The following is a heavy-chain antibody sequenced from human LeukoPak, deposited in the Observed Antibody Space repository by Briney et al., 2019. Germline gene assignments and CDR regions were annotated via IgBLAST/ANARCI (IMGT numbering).Heavy chain of an antibody. CDR1: GLTFTNYW. CDR3: ATDYDALGY. Sequence: GGSLRLSCAASGLTFTNYWMSWVRQAPGKGLEWVANIKRDGSEKYYVDSVKGRFTISRDNAKNSLYLQMNSLRAEDTAVYYCATDYDALGYWGQGTLVTVSS. CDR2: IKRDGSEK. D-gene: IGHD4-17*01. V-gene: IGHV3-7*02. J-gene: IGHJ4*02.